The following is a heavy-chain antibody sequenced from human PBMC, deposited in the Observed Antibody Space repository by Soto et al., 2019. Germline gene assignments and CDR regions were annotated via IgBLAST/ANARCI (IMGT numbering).Heavy chain of an antibody. Sequence: ASVKVSCKASGYTFTRYGISWVRQAPGQGLEWMGWISGYNGDTNYAQKFQDRVSMTIDTSTGTAYMELRSLTSDDTAMYYCARLEILAGGKPLWGDVWGQGTTVTVSS. CDR2: ISGYNGDT. D-gene: IGHD2-15*01. J-gene: IGHJ6*02. V-gene: IGHV1-18*01. CDR1: GYTFTRYG. CDR3: ARLEILAGGKPLWGDV.